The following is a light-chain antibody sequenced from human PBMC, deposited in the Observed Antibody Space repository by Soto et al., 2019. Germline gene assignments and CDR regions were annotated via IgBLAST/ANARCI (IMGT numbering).Light chain of an antibody. V-gene: IGKV4-1*01. Sequence: DLVMTPSPDSLAVSLGERATINCKSSQSVLYSSNNKNYLAWYQQKPGQPPKLLIYWASTRESGVPDRFSGSGSGTDFTLTISSLQSEDFAVYYCQQYNNWPLTFGQGTRLEIK. CDR1: QSVLYSSNNKNY. CDR3: QQYNNWPLT. CDR2: WAS. J-gene: IGKJ5*01.